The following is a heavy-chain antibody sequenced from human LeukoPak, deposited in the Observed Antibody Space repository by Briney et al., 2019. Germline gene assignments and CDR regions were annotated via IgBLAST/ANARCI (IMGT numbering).Heavy chain of an antibody. CDR1: GGSISSYY. D-gene: IGHD6-13*01. CDR2: IYTIGVT. V-gene: IGHV4-4*07. J-gene: IGHJ3*02. CDR3: ARDPAAAGIDAFDI. Sequence: SKTLSLTCTVSGGSISSYYWSWIRQPAGGGLEWIGRIYTIGVTNYNPSLKSRVTMSLDTSKNQLSLTLTSVTAADTAVYYCARDPAAAGIDAFDIWGQGTMVTVSS.